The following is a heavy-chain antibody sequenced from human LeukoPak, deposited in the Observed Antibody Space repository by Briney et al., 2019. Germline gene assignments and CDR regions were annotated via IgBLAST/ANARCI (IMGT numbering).Heavy chain of an antibody. J-gene: IGHJ4*02. CDR2: IKQDGSEK. CDR1: GFTFSSYW. CDR3: ARNPTRFGAFDY. Sequence: GGSLRLSCAASGFTFSSYWISWVRQAPGKGLEWVANIKQDGSEKYYVDSVKGRFTISRDNAKNSLYLQMNSLRAEDTAVYYCARNPTRFGAFDYWGQGTLVTVSS. D-gene: IGHD3-10*01. V-gene: IGHV3-7*01.